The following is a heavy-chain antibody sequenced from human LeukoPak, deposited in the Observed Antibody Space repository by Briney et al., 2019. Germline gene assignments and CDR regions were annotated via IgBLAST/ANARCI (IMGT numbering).Heavy chain of an antibody. CDR1: GFTFSDYY. CDR2: TSSSGSTI. J-gene: IGHJ4*01. Sequence: SGGSLRLSCAASGFTFSDYYMSWIRQAPGKGLEWVSYTSSSGSTIYYADSVKGRFTISRDNAKNSLYLQMNSLRAEDTAVYYCARALWFGELLFAFDYWGHGTLVTVSS. D-gene: IGHD3-10*01. V-gene: IGHV3-11*01. CDR3: ARALWFGELLFAFDY.